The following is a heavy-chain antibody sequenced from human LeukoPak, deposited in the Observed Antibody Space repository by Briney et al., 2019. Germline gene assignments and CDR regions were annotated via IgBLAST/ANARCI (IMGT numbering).Heavy chain of an antibody. Sequence: GASVKVSCKAPGYTFTDYYMHWVRQAPGQGLEWMGWINPDSGGTNYAQRFQGRVTMTRDTSISTAYMELSRLRSDDTAVYYCARTVEHYYYYYMDVWGKGTTVTVSS. CDR1: GYTFTDYY. D-gene: IGHD4-11*01. J-gene: IGHJ6*03. V-gene: IGHV1-2*02. CDR2: INPDSGGT. CDR3: ARTVEHYYYYYMDV.